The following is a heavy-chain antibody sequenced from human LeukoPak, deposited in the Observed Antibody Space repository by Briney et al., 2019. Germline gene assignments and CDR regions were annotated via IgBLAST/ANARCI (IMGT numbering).Heavy chain of an antibody. CDR2: IYSSGST. V-gene: IGHV4-39*01. D-gene: IGHD5-12*01. J-gene: IGHJ4*01. CDR3: AKSAGYGLIDY. Sequence: SETLSLTCNVSGVSISSSGYYWGWIRQPPGKGLEWIGSIYSSGSTYYNSSLKSRVTISIDTAKNQVSLKMSSVPAADTAVYYCAKSAGYGLIDYWGQGTLVTVSS. CDR1: GVSISSSGYY.